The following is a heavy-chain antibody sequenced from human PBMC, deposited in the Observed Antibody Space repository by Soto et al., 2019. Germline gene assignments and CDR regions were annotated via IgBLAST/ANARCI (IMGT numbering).Heavy chain of an antibody. Sequence: GASVKVSCKASGYTFTGYYMHWVRQAPGQGLEWMGWINPNSGGTNYAQKFQGWVTMTRDTSISTAYMELSRLRSDDTAVYYCARDRYYDFWSGYYHSPDYYYYGMDVWGQGTTVTVS. D-gene: IGHD3-3*01. V-gene: IGHV1-2*04. CDR2: INPNSGGT. CDR1: GYTFTGYY. J-gene: IGHJ6*02. CDR3: ARDRYYDFWSGYYHSPDYYYYGMDV.